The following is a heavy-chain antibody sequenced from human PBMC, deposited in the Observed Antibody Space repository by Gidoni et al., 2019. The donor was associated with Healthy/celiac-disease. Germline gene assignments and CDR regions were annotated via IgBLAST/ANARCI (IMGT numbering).Heavy chain of an antibody. V-gene: IGHV4-34*01. J-gene: IGHJ4*02. CDR2: INHSGST. CDR1: GGDSSGYY. Sequence: QVQRQQWGAGLWKPSETLSLTCAVYGGDSSGYYWSWIRQPPGKGLGWIGAINHSGSTNYNPSLKSRVTISVDTSKNQFSLKLSSVTAADTAVYYCARGYGSSPPGYFDYWGQGTLVTVSS. D-gene: IGHD2-2*01. CDR3: ARGYGSSPPGYFDY.